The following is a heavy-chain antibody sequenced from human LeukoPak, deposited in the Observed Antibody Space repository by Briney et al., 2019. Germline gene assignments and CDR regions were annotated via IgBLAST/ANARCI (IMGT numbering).Heavy chain of an antibody. V-gene: IGHV3-7*01. CDR2: IKQDGSEK. CDR1: GFTFSSYW. CDR3: ARVLPGLITMVRGVISRWFDP. D-gene: IGHD3-10*01. Sequence: GGSLRLSCAASGFTFSSYWMSWVRQTPGKGLDLVANIKQDGSEKYYVDSVKGRFTISRDNAKNSLYLQMNSLRAEDTAVYYCARVLPGLITMVRGVISRWFDPWGQGTLVTVSS. J-gene: IGHJ5*02.